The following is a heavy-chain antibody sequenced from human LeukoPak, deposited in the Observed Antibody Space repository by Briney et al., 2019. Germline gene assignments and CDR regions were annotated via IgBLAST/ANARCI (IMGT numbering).Heavy chain of an antibody. Sequence: GRSLRLSCVASGFTFSDYGIHWVRQAPGKGLEWVAVIYDDGTKEHFADSVKGRFTISRDQSKNTAVLQMNSLRVEGTAVYYCARDLKSGYVDFWGQGTLVTVSS. CDR1: GFTFSDYG. CDR3: ARDLKSGYVDF. D-gene: IGHD3-3*01. J-gene: IGHJ4*02. V-gene: IGHV3-33*01. CDR2: IYDDGTKE.